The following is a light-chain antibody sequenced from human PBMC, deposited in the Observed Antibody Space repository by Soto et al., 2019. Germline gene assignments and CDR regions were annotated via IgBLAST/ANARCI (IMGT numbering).Light chain of an antibody. CDR3: SSSIINTSYD. CDR1: SSDVGGYNY. J-gene: IGLJ1*01. CDR2: EVS. Sequence: QSALTQPASESGSPGQSITISCTGTSSDVGGYNYVSWYQQRQDKAPKLMIYEVSNRPSGVSNRFSGSKSGNTASLTISGPQAEDEADYYCSSSIINTSYDFGSGTKVT. V-gene: IGLV2-14*01.